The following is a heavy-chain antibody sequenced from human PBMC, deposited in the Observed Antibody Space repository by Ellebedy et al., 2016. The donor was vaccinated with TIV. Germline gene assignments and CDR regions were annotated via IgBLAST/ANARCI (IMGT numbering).Heavy chain of an antibody. CDR1: GGSISSYY. Sequence: SETLSLTXTVSGGSISSYYWSWIRQPPGKGLEWIGYIYYRGSTNYNPSLKSRVTISVDTSKNQFSLKLSSVTAADTAVYYCARDPYSYDGTYFDFWGQGTLVTVSS. J-gene: IGHJ4*02. D-gene: IGHD5-18*01. V-gene: IGHV4-59*13. CDR3: ARDPYSYDGTYFDF. CDR2: IYYRGST.